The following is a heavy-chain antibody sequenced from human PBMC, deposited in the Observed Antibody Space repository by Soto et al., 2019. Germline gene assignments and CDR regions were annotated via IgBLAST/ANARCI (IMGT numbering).Heavy chain of an antibody. D-gene: IGHD3-16*02. V-gene: IGHV4-61*01. Sequence: LSLTCTVSGGSVSSGSYYWSWIRQPPGKGLEWIGYIYYSGSTNYNPSLKSRVTISVDTSKNQFSLKLSSVTAADTAVYYCAREPMITFGGVIVSRGQGTLVTVSS. CDR3: AREPMITFGGVIVS. CDR2: IYYSGST. J-gene: IGHJ4*02. CDR1: GGSVSSGSYY.